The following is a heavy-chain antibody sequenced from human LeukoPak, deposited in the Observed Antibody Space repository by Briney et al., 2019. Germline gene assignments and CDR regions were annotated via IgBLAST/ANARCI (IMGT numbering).Heavy chain of an antibody. CDR3: ARGSNDFWSGYYTGIRWGWFDP. J-gene: IGHJ5*02. D-gene: IGHD3-3*01. CDR2: INHSGST. CDR1: GGSFSGYY. Sequence: SETLSLTCAVDGGSFSGYYWSWIRQPPGKWLEWIGEINHSGSTNYNPSLKSRVTISVDTSKNQFSLKLSSVTAADTAVYYCARGSNDFWSGYYTGIRWGWFDPWGQGTLVTVSS. V-gene: IGHV4-34*01.